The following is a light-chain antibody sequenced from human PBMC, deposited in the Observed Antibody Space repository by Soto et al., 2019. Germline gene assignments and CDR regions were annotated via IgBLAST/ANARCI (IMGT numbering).Light chain of an antibody. J-gene: IGKJ1*01. CDR3: LQYHNLWA. V-gene: IGKV3-15*01. CDR1: QNIYSN. Sequence: EIVMTQSPATLSVSPCERATLSLRASQNIYSNVAWYQQRPGQAPRLLIYRASTRATGIPARFSGSGSGTELTLTISSLQSEDFTVYSCLQYHNLWAFGQGTKVDI. CDR2: RAS.